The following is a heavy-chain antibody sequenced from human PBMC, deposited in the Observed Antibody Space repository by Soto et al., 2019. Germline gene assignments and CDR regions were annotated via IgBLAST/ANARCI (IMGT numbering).Heavy chain of an antibody. J-gene: IGHJ4*02. CDR3: AKERDCGGDCYSAMPMGY. D-gene: IGHD2-21*02. V-gene: IGHV3-23*01. CDR1: GCTFSGYA. CDR2: ISGSGGST. Sequence: GGPLSHSWTASGCTFSGYAVSWVRPAPGKGLEWVSAISGSGGSTYYADSVKGRFTISRDNSKNTLYLQMNSLRAEDTAVYYCAKERDCGGDCYSAMPMGYWGQGTLVTVSS.